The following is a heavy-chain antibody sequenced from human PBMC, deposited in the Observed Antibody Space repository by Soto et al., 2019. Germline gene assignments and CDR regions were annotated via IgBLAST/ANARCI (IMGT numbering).Heavy chain of an antibody. CDR2: INHSGST. Sequence: SETLSLTCAVYGGSFSGYYWSWIRQPPGKGLEWIGEINHSGSTNYNPSLKSRVTISVDTSKNQFSLKLSSVTAADTAVYYCARALYYYDSSGYSYNWFDPWGQGTLVTVS. V-gene: IGHV4-34*01. CDR3: ARALYYYDSSGYSYNWFDP. J-gene: IGHJ5*02. CDR1: GGSFSGYY. D-gene: IGHD3-22*01.